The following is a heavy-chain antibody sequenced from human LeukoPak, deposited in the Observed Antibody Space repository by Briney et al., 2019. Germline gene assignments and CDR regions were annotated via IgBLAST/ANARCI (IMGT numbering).Heavy chain of an antibody. CDR1: GYSISSGYY. CDR3: ARRYSGYDFFDY. CDR2: IYHSGST. V-gene: IGHV4-38-2*02. D-gene: IGHD5-12*01. J-gene: IGHJ4*02. Sequence: SETLSLTCTVSGYSISSGYYWGWIRQPPGKGLEWIGSIYHSGSTYYNPSLKSRVTISVDTSKNQFSLKLSSVTAADTAVYYCARRYSGYDFFDYWGQGTLVTVSS.